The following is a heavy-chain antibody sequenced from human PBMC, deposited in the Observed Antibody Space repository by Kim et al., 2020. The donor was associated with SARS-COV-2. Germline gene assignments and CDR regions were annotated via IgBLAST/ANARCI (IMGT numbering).Heavy chain of an antibody. J-gene: IGHJ4*02. CDR1: GFTFSSYG. CDR2: IWYDGNNK. CDR3: ARGSSSGGSCYHDY. Sequence: GGSLRLSCAASGFTFSSYGMHWVRQAPGKGLEWVAVIWYDGNNKYYADSVKGRFTISRDNSKNTLYLQMNSLRAEDTAVYYCARGSSSGGSCYHDYWGQGTLVTVSS. D-gene: IGHD2-15*01. V-gene: IGHV3-33*08.